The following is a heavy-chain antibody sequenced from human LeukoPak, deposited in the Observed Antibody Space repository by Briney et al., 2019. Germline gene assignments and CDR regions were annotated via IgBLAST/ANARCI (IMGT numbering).Heavy chain of an antibody. J-gene: IGHJ4*02. D-gene: IGHD6-13*01. CDR1: GFTFDDFA. CDR3: AKDTFLAAAGTHFDY. V-gene: IGHV3-43*02. CDR2: ISCDGGST. Sequence: GGSLRLSCAASGFTFDDFAMHWVAQAPGQGLEWVSLISCDGGSTYQADSVKGRFTISRDNSKNALYLQMNSLRTEDTALYYCAKDTFLAAAGTHFDYWGQGTLVTVSS.